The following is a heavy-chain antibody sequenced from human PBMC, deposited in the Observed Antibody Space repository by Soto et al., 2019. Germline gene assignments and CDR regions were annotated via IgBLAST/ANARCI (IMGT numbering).Heavy chain of an antibody. D-gene: IGHD3-10*01. CDR2: FDPEDGET. Sequence: GASVKVSCKVSGYTLTELSMHWVRQAPGKGLEWMGGFDPEDGETIYAQKFQGRVTMTEDTSTDTAYMELSSLRSEDTAVYYCATVGPTVRGVIITEYYFDYWGQGTLVTVSS. J-gene: IGHJ4*02. CDR1: GYTLTELS. V-gene: IGHV1-24*01. CDR3: ATVGPTVRGVIITEYYFDY.